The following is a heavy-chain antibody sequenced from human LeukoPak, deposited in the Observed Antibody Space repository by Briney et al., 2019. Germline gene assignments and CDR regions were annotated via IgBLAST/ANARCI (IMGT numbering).Heavy chain of an antibody. D-gene: IGHD5-18*01. CDR1: GYSFTSYW. CDR3: ARQGSGYSPTYYYYMDV. Sequence: GESLKISCKGSGYSFTSYWIGWVRQMPGKGLEWMGIIYPGDSETRYSPSLQGQVTISADKSISTAYLQWSSLKASDTAMYYCARQGSGYSPTYYYYMDVWGKGTTVTISS. V-gene: IGHV5-51*01. J-gene: IGHJ6*03. CDR2: IYPGDSET.